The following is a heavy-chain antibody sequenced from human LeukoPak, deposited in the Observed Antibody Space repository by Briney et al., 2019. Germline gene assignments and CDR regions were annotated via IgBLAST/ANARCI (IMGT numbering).Heavy chain of an antibody. CDR2: IYYSGST. D-gene: IGHD1-26*01. CDR1: SGSISSSGYY. V-gene: IGHV4-39*01. J-gene: IGHJ5*02. CDR3: ARHEYSGSYYGLSWFDP. Sequence: SETLSLTCTVSSGSISSSGYYWGWIRQPPGKGLEWIASIYYSGSTYYNPSLKSRVTISVDTSKNQLSLKLSALTAADTAVYYCARHEYSGSYYGLSWFDPWGQGTLVTVSS.